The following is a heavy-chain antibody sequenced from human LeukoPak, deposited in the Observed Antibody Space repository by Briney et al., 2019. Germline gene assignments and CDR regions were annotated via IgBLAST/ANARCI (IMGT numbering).Heavy chain of an antibody. CDR2: IRSKVYGGTT. J-gene: IGHJ3*02. D-gene: IGHD6-19*01. CDR3: SRVSTSGSYGRFDALHI. Sequence: GGSLRLSCRTSGFTFGDYSLSWFRQAPGKGLEWVGFIRSKVYGGTTEYAASVKGRVIISRDDSESIAYLQMNSLKIEDTAMYYCSRVSTSGSYGRFDALHIWSQGTMVTVSS. CDR1: GFTFGDYS. V-gene: IGHV3-49*03.